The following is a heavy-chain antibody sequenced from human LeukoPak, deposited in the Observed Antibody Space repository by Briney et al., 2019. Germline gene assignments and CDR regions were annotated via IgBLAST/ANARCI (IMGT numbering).Heavy chain of an antibody. CDR2: ISPSGGGT. CDR3: AKMNRVGYHLLSFGDH. Sequence: GGSLRLSCAASGSTFSSYAMSWVRQAPGSGLEWVSAISPSGGGTNYADFVEGRFTISRDKSKNTLYLELNNLRAEDTAVYYCAKMNRVGYHLLSFGDHWGQGTVVTVSS. D-gene: IGHD2-2*01. V-gene: IGHV3-23*01. J-gene: IGHJ4*02. CDR1: GSTFSSYA.